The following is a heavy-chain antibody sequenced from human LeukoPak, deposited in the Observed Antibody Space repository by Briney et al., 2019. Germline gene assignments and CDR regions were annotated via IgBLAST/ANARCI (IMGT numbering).Heavy chain of an antibody. CDR1: GGSISSYY. CDR2: INHSGST. Sequence: PSETLSLTCTVSGGSISSYYWSWTRQPPGKGLEWIGEINHSGSTNYNPSLKSRVTISVDTSKNQFSLKLSSVTAADTAVYYCARGGPTGSGSNYFDYWGQGTLVTVSS. CDR3: ARGGPTGSGSNYFDY. V-gene: IGHV4-34*01. J-gene: IGHJ4*02. D-gene: IGHD3-10*01.